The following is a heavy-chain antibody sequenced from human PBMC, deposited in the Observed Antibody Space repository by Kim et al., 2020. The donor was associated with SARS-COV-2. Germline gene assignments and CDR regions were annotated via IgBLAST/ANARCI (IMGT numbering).Heavy chain of an antibody. J-gene: IGHJ5*02. V-gene: IGHV3-33*01. Sequence: ADSVKGRFTISRDNAKNTLYLQMNSRRAEDTAVYYCARAGIAAAVWWFDPWGQGTLVTVSS. D-gene: IGHD6-13*01. CDR3: ARAGIAAAVWWFDP.